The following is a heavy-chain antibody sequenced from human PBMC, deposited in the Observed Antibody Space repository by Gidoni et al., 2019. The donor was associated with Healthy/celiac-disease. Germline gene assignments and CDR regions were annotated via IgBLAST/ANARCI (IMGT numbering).Heavy chain of an antibody. CDR2: IKQDGSEK. CDR3: ARDPKYLLPL. CDR1: GFTFSSYW. J-gene: IGHJ4*01. V-gene: IGHV3-7*01. Sequence: EVQLVESGGGLVQPGGSLRLSCAASGFTFSSYWMCWVSQAPGTGLEWVANIKQDGSEKYYVVSVKGRFTISRDNAKNSLYLHMNSLSAEDTAVYYCARDPKYLLPLWCHGTLVTVSS. D-gene: IGHD2-2*01.